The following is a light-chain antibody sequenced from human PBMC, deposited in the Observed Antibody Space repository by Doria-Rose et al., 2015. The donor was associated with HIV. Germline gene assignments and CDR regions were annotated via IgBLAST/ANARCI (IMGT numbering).Light chain of an antibody. J-gene: IGKJ1*01. Sequence: TQSPGTLSLSPGERATLSCRASQSFSSTYLAWYQQKPGKAPSLLIYDGSTRATGIPDRFSASGSGTDLTLTTNRLEPEDFALYYCHQYGTSWTFGQGTKVEI. V-gene: IGKV3-20*01. CDR1: QSFSSTY. CDR2: DGS. CDR3: HQYGTSWT.